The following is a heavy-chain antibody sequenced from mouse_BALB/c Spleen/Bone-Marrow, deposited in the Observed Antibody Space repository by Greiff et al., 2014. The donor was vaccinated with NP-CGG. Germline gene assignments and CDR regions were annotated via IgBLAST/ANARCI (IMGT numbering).Heavy chain of an antibody. J-gene: IGHJ2*01. V-gene: IGHV1-5*01. CDR1: GYTFTSYW. D-gene: IGHD3-1*01. Sequence: VQLKQSGTVLARPGASVKMSCKASGYTFTSYWMHWVKQRPGQGLEWIGTIYPGNSDTTYNQKFKGKAKLTAVTSTSTAYMELSSLTNEDSAVYYCTTLARNYFDYWGQGTTLTVPS. CDR2: IYPGNSDT. CDR3: TTLARNYFDY.